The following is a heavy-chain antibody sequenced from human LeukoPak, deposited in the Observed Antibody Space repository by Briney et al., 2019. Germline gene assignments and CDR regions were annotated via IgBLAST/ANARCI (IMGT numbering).Heavy chain of an antibody. V-gene: IGHV4-61*02. CDR2: MYTSGNT. Sequence: SQTLSLTCTVSGGSISSGSYYWSWTRQPAGKGLEWIGRMYTSGNTNYNPSLKSRVTILVDTSKNQFSLNLSSVTAADTAVYYCARTFYPTRGGNYYYMDVWGKGTTVTISS. J-gene: IGHJ6*03. CDR1: GGSISSGSYY. D-gene: IGHD3-16*01. CDR3: ARTFYPTRGGNYYYMDV.